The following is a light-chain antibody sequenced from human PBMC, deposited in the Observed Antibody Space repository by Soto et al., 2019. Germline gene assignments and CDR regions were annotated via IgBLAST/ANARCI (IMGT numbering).Light chain of an antibody. J-gene: IGKJ2*01. V-gene: IGKV1-5*03. Sequence: DIQLTQSPSTLSASVGDRVTITCRASHTISYWLAWYQHKPGKAPKLLIYRASTLETGVPSRFSRSGSGTDFTLTISSLQPDDSANYSCNHYSAYSPHTFGQGTKIEIK. CDR3: NHYSAYSPHT. CDR1: HTISYW. CDR2: RAS.